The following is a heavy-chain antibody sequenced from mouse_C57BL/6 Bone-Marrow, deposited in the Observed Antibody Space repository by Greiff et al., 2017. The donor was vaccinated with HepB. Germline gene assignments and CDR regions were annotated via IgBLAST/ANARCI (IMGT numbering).Heavy chain of an antibody. Sequence: VQLQQSGPELVKPGASVKLSCKASGYTFTSYDINWVKQRPGQGLEWIGWIYPRDGSTKYNEKFKGKATLTVDTSSSTAYMELHSLTSEDSAVYFCAYYYGSSYWYFDVWGTGTTVTVS. D-gene: IGHD1-1*01. CDR2: IYPRDGST. J-gene: IGHJ1*03. CDR1: GYTFTSYD. CDR3: AYYYGSSYWYFDV. V-gene: IGHV1-85*01.